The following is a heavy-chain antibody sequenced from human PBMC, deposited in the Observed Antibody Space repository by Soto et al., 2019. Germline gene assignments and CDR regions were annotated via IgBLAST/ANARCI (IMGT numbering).Heavy chain of an antibody. CDR3: AREGLTGTIGLYYYYGMDV. V-gene: IGHV4-59*01. D-gene: IGHD1-7*01. Sequence: QVQLQESGPGLVKPSETLSLTCTVSGGSISRYYWSWIRQPPGKGLERIGYIYYSGSTNYNPSLKSRATISVDTSKNQCSLKLSSVTAADSAVYYCAREGLTGTIGLYYYYGMDVWGQGTTVTVSS. CDR1: GGSISRYY. J-gene: IGHJ6*02. CDR2: IYYSGST.